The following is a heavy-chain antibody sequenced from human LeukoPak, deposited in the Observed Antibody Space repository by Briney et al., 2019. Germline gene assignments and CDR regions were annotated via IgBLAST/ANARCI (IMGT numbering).Heavy chain of an antibody. CDR1: GYTFTSYG. CDR2: ISAYNGNT. V-gene: IGHV1-18*01. D-gene: IGHD3-10*01. CDR3: ARAGRRFGESDYYYGMDV. Sequence: ASVKVSCKASGYTFTSYGISWVRQAPGQGLEWMGWISAYNGNTNYAQKLQGRVTMTTDTSTSTAYMELRSLRSDDTAVYYCARAGRRFGESDYYYGMDVWGQGTTVTVSS. J-gene: IGHJ6*02.